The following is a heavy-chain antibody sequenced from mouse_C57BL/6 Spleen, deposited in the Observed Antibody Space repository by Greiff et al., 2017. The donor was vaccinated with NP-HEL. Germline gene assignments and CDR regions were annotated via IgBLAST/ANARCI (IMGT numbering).Heavy chain of an antibody. V-gene: IGHV1-76*01. CDR2: IYPGSGNT. Sequence: VQLQQSGAELVRPGASVKLSCKASGYTFTDYYINWVQQRPGQGLEWIARIYPGSGNTYYNEKFKGKATLTAEKSSSTAYMQLSSLTSEDSAVYCCANNYGYAMDYWGQGTSVTVSS. J-gene: IGHJ4*01. CDR1: GYTFTDYY. D-gene: IGHD2-12*01. CDR3: ANNYGYAMDY.